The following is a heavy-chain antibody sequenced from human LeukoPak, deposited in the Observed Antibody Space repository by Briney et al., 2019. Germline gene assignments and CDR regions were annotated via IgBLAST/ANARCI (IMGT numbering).Heavy chain of an antibody. CDR2: INPSSGGT. Sequence: ASVKVSCKASGYTFTSYYIHWVRQAPGQGPEWLGWINPSSGGTDYAQKFQGRVTVTRDTSTNTAYMELTSLRSDDTAVYYCARLGSLGVTLVWGGPSRTTIDYWGQGTLVTVSS. CDR3: ARLGSLGVTLVWGGPSRTTIDY. J-gene: IGHJ4*02. CDR1: GYTFTSYY. V-gene: IGHV1-2*02. D-gene: IGHD3-16*01.